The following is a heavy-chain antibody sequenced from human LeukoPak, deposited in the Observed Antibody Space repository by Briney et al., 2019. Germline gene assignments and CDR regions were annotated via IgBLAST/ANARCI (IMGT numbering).Heavy chain of an antibody. CDR3: ARGAITIFGVVPPGWFGP. V-gene: IGHV3-48*01. J-gene: IGHJ5*02. CDR2: ISSSSTI. D-gene: IGHD3-3*01. CDR1: GFTFSSYS. Sequence: PGGSLRLSCAASGFTFSSYSMNWVRQAPGKGLEWVSYISSSSTIYYADSVKGRFTISRDNAKNSLYLQMNSLRAEDTAVYYCARGAITIFGVVPPGWFGPWGQGTLVTVSS.